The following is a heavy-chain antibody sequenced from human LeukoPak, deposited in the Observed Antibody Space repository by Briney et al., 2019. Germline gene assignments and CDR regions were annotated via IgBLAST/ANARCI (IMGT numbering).Heavy chain of an antibody. CDR3: ARVDSDSSGYYTL. CDR1: GFTFSSYE. V-gene: IGHV3-48*03. CDR2: ITSGSTI. Sequence: GGSLRLSCAASGFTFSSYEMNWVRQAPGKGLEWVSYITSGSTIYYADSVKGRFTISRDNAKNSLYLQMNSLRAEDTAVYYCARVDSDSSGYYTLWGQGTLVTVSS. J-gene: IGHJ4*02. D-gene: IGHD3-22*01.